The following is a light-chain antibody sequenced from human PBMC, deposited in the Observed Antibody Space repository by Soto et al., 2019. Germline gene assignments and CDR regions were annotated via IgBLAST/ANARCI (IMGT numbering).Light chain of an antibody. CDR3: QQYNDWPPATLT. J-gene: IGKJ4*01. CDR2: GAS. CDR1: HSVSSD. V-gene: IGKV3-15*01. Sequence: EIVMTQSPATLSVSPGERATLSCRASHSVSSDLAWYQQKPGQAPRLLIYGASTRATGIPARFSGSGSGTEFTLTISSLQSEDFALYYCQQYNDWPPATLTFGGGTKVEIK.